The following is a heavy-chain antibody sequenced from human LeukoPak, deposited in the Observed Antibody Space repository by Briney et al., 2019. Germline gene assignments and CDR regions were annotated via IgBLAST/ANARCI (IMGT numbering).Heavy chain of an antibody. D-gene: IGHD6-13*01. Sequence: SETLSLTCTVSGGSISSYYWSWIRQPAVKGLEWIGRIYTSGSTNYNPSLKSRVTMSVDTSKNQFSLKLSSVTAADTAVYYCARDVGSSWYEDYFDYWGQGTLVTVSS. CDR1: GGSISSYY. CDR3: ARDVGSSWYEDYFDY. V-gene: IGHV4-4*07. J-gene: IGHJ4*02. CDR2: IYTSGST.